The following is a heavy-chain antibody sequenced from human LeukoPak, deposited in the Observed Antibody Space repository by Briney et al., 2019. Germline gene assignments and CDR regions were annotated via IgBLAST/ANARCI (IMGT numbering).Heavy chain of an antibody. J-gene: IGHJ4*02. CDR3: ARATIFGVVNY. CDR2: IYYSGST. D-gene: IGHD3-3*01. CDR1: GCSISSHY. Sequence: SGSLSLTCTASGCSISSHYLSWIRQPPGKGLEWIGYIYYSGSTNYNPSLKSRVTISVDTSKNQFSLKLSTVTAADTAVYYCARATIFGVVNYWGQGTLVTVSS. V-gene: IGHV4-59*11.